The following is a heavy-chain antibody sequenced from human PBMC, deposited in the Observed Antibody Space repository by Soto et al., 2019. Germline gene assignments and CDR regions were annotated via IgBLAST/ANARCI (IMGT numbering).Heavy chain of an antibody. V-gene: IGHV1-18*01. CDR1: GYTFTSYG. CDR2: ISAYNGNT. CDR3: ARDLFLAIGGGYYYYGMDV. Sequence: GASVKVSCKGSGYTFTSYGISWVRQAPGQGLEWMGWISAYNGNTNYAQELQGRVTMTTDTSTSTAYMELRSLGSDDTAVYYCARDLFLAIGGGYYYYGMDVWGQGTTVTVSS. J-gene: IGHJ6*02. D-gene: IGHD2-21*01.